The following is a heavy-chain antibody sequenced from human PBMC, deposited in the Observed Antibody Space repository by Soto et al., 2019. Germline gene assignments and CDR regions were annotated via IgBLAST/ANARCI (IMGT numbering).Heavy chain of an antibody. J-gene: IGHJ4*02. CDR3: ARPGSYGSGSYWGNFDY. CDR2: IIPIFGTA. Sequence: QVQLVQSGAEVKKPGSSVKVSCKASGGTFSSYAISWVRQAPGQGLEWMGGIIPIFGTANYAQKFQGRVTITADESKSTAYMELSRLRSEDTAVYYCARPGSYGSGSYWGNFDYWGQGTLVTVSS. CDR1: GGTFSSYA. D-gene: IGHD3-10*01. V-gene: IGHV1-69*01.